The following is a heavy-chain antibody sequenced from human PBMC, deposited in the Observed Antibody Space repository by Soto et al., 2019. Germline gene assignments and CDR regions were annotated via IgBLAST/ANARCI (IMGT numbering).Heavy chain of an antibody. J-gene: IGHJ1*01. CDR3: ARDRAARPPQYFQH. D-gene: IGHD6-6*01. CDR1: GFTFSSYA. Sequence: HPGGSLRLSCAASGFTFSSYAMHWVRQAPGKGLEWVAVISYDGSNKYYADSVKGRFTISRDNSKNTLYLQMNSLRAEDTAVYYCARDRAARPPQYFQHWGQGTLVTVSS. V-gene: IGHV3-30-3*01. CDR2: ISYDGSNK.